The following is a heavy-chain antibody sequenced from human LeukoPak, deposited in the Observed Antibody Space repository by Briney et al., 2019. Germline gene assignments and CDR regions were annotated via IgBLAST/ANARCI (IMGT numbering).Heavy chain of an antibody. J-gene: IGHJ4*02. CDR1: GYTFSGYY. D-gene: IGHD2-2*01. V-gene: IGHV1-2*02. CDR2: INPNSGGT. CDR3: ARDGCSSTSCYVDY. Sequence: ASVKVSCKASGYTFSGYYLHWVRRAPGQGLEWMGWINPNSGGTNYAQKFQGRVTMTRDTSINTAYMDLIRLRSDDTAVYYCARDGCSSTSCYVDYWGQGTLVTVSS.